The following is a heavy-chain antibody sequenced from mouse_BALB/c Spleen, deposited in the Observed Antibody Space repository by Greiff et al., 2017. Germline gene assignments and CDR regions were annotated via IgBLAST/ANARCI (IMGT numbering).Heavy chain of an antibody. CDR3: ARGGKLTGAFAY. CDR2: ILPGSGST. Sequence: QVQLQQSGAELMKPGASVKISCKATGYTFSSYWIEWVKQRPGHGLEWIGEILPGSGSTNYNEKFKGKATFTADTSSNTAYMQLSSLTSEDSAVYYCARGGKLTGAFAYWGQGTLVTVSA. J-gene: IGHJ3*01. V-gene: IGHV1-9*01. CDR1: GYTFSSYW. D-gene: IGHD4-1*01.